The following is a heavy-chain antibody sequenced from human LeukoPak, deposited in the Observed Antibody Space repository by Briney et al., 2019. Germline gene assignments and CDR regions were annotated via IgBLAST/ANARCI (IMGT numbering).Heavy chain of an antibody. J-gene: IGHJ6*04. V-gene: IGHV1-69*01. CDR1: GGTFSSYA. CDR2: IIPIFGTA. Sequence: GASVKVSCKASGGTFSSYAISWVRQAPGQGLEWMGGIIPIFGTANYAQKFQGRVTITADESTSTAYMELSSLRSEDTAVYYCTRRGLRLGELSVDVWGKGTTVTVSS. CDR3: TRRGLRLGELSVDV. D-gene: IGHD3-16*02.